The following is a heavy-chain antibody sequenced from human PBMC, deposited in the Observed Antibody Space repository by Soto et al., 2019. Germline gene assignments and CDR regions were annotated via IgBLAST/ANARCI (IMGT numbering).Heavy chain of an antibody. CDR3: ATHCGSGSTHFDS. CDR2: IIPMVGMA. D-gene: IGHD3-10*01. V-gene: IGHV1-69*02. CDR1: GDTFSFYT. J-gene: IGHJ4*02. Sequence: QVQLVQSGAEVKKPGSSVRLSCTASGDTFSFYTISWVRQAPGQGPEWMGRIIPMVGMADYPQKFQGRVIISAEKSTGTGYMVLSSLRSDDTAVYFCATHCGSGSTHFDSWGQGTLVTVSS.